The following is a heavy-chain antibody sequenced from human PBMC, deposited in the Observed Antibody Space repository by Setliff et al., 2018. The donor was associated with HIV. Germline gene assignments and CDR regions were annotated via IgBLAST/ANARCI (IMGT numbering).Heavy chain of an antibody. CDR3: ARTSYNFWGGPDS. J-gene: IGHJ4*02. CDR1: GAFINSGYDY. CDR2: IYNSAST. D-gene: IGHD3-3*01. V-gene: IGHV4-39*02. Sequence: PSETLSLTCTVSGAFINSGYDYWVWIRQPPGKGLQWIGSIYNSASTYYSPSLKRRVIMSVDTSKNRFSLRLSSVSAADTAVYYCARTSYNFWGGPDSWGQGTLVTVSS.